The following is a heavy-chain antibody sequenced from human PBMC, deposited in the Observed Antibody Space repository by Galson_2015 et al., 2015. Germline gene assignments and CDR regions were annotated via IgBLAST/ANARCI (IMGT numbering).Heavy chain of an antibody. CDR1: GFTFSIYW. Sequence: ALRLSCAASGFTFSIYWMHWVRQVPGQGLVWVSRINSGGTTYYADSVKGRFTISRDNSKNTLYLQMNSLSAEDTPVYYCVRGRRAFDYWGQGTLVTVSS. J-gene: IGHJ4*02. CDR2: INSGGTT. CDR3: VRGRRAFDY. V-gene: IGHV3-74*01.